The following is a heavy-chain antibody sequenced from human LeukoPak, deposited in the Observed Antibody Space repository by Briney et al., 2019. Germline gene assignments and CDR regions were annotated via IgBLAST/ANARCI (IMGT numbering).Heavy chain of an antibody. CDR3: ARGVGYCSSTGCRPNFDY. D-gene: IGHD2-2*01. CDR2: INHSGST. Sequence: SETLSLTCAVYGGSFSGYYWSWIRQPPGKGLEWIGEINHSGSTNYNPSLKSRVTISVDTSKNQFSLKLSSVTAADTAVYYCARGVGYCSSTGCRPNFDYWGQGTLVTVSS. V-gene: IGHV4-34*01. J-gene: IGHJ4*02. CDR1: GGSFSGYY.